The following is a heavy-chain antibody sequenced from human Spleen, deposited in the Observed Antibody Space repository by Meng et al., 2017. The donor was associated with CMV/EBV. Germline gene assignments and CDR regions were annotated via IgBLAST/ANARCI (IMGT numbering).Heavy chain of an antibody. CDR1: GFTFSSYS. CDR2: ISSSSSTI. CDR3: ARDVEPGTIGLLF. J-gene: IGHJ4*02. D-gene: IGHD2-2*02. Sequence: GESLKISCAASGFTFSSYSMNWVRQAPGKGLEWVSYISSSSSTIYYADSVKGRFTISRDNAKNSLYLQMNSLRAEDTAVYYCARDVEPGTIGLLFWGQGTLVTVSS. V-gene: IGHV3-48*04.